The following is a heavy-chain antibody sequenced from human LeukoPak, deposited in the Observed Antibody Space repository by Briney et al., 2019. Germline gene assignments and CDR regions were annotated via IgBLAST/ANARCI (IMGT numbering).Heavy chain of an antibody. CDR3: ASAAVSGGDCYFDY. Sequence: GESLKISCKGSGYSFTSHWIGWVRQIPGKGLEWMGVIYPGDSDTRYSPSFQGQVTISADKSISTAYLQWSSLKASDTAMYYCASAAVSGGDCYFDYWGQGTLVTVSS. V-gene: IGHV5-51*01. CDR2: IYPGDSDT. J-gene: IGHJ4*02. CDR1: GYSFTSHW. D-gene: IGHD2-21*01.